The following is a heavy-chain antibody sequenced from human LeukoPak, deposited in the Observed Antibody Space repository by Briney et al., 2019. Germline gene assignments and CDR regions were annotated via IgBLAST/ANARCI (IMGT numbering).Heavy chain of an antibody. CDR3: ASKNPQGPYSMDV. CDR1: GFTFSSYS. CDR2: ITISSSTI. V-gene: IGHV3-48*02. Sequence: PGGTLRLSCAASGFTFSSYSMNWVRQAPGKGLEWISYITISSSTIYYADSVKGRFTISRDNAKNSLYLQMDSLRDEDTAVYYCASKNPQGPYSMDVWGQGTTVTVSS. J-gene: IGHJ6*02.